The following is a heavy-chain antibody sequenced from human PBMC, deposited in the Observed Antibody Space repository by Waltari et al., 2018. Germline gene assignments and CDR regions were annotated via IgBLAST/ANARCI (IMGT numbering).Heavy chain of an antibody. D-gene: IGHD6-19*01. CDR2: IYHSGST. CDR3: ARPGGAYSSGWFDY. J-gene: IGHJ4*02. CDR1: VYSISSGYY. V-gene: IGHV4-38-2*01. Sequence: QVQLQESGPGLVKPSETLSLTCAVSVYSISSGYYWGWIRQPPGKGLEWIGSIYHSGSTSYNPSLKSRVTISVDTSKNQFSLKLSSVTAADTAVYYCARPGGAYSSGWFDYWGQGTLVTVSS.